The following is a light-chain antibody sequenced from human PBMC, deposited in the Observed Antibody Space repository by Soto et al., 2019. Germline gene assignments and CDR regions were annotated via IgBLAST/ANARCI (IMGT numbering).Light chain of an antibody. CDR2: GAS. Sequence: IVMTQSPSTLSVYLGRPAMPPYCSVQSVRSDLAWYQQKPGQTPRLLIYGASPREPGIPARFSGSGSGTEFTLTSSSLCSQDFAVYCSKEYNNWPPIPFGKGKRLEMK. CDR1: QSVRSD. V-gene: IGKV3-15*01. CDR3: KEYNNWPPIP. J-gene: IGKJ5*01.